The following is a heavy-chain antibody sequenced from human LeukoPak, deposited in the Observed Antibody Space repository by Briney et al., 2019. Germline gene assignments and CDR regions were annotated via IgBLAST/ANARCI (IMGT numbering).Heavy chain of an antibody. CDR2: INHSGST. J-gene: IGHJ3*02. CDR3: ARGRGRMVPPLRAFDI. V-gene: IGHV4-34*01. Sequence: SETLSLTCAVYGGSFRGYYWSWIRQPPGKGLEWIGEINHSGSTNYNPSLKSRVTISVDTSKNQFSLKLSSVTAADTAVYYCARGRGRMVPPLRAFDIWGQGTMVTVSS. CDR1: GGSFRGYY. D-gene: IGHD2-2*01.